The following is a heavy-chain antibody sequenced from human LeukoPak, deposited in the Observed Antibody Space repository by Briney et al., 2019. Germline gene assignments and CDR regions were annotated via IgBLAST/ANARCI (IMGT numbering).Heavy chain of an antibody. Sequence: GGSLRLSCAASGFTFSSYSMNWVRQAPGKGLEWVSSISSNSTYVYYADSMKGRFTISRDNAKNSLHLQMNSLKNEDTAVYYCVTEVSGSFPTWGQGTLVTVSS. CDR1: GFTFSSYS. J-gene: IGHJ4*02. V-gene: IGHV3-21*03. CDR3: VTEVSGSFPT. D-gene: IGHD1-26*01. CDR2: ISSNSTYV.